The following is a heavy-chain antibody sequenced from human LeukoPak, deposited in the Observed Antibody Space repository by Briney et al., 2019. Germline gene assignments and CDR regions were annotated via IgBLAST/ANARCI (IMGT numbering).Heavy chain of an antibody. CDR1: GYTFTSYY. V-gene: IGHV1-46*01. Sequence: ASVKVSCKASGYTFTSYYMHWVRQAPGQGLEWMGIINPHSGTATYPQKFQGRVTMTRNTSTSTLYMELSSLRSEDTAVYYCARAAGGNTIYYFDYWGQGTLVTVSS. D-gene: IGHD4-23*01. CDR2: INPHSGTA. CDR3: ARAAGGNTIYYFDY. J-gene: IGHJ4*02.